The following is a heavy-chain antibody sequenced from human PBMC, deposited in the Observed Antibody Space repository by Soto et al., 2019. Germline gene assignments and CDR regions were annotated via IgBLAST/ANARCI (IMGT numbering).Heavy chain of an antibody. CDR2: IITIVGTA. V-gene: IGHV1-69*01. D-gene: IGHD6-19*01. Sequence: QVQLVQSGAEVKKPGSTVNVSCKASGGTFSSYAISWVQQAPGQGLEWMGGIITIVGTANYAQKFQGRVTITAEASTSTAYMVLSSLCSEDAAFYCWAGDKVAGPYYYGMDVWGQGTTVTVSS. J-gene: IGHJ6*02. CDR3: AGDKVAGPYYYGMDV. CDR1: GGTFSSYA.